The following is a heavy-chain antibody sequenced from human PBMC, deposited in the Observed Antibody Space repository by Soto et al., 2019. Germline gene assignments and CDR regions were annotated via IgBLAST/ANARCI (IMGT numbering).Heavy chain of an antibody. Sequence: QVQLVQSGAEVKEPGSSVRVSCKASGGSFSNFIMNWVRQTPGQGLEWMGGIVPMLGTPTYAEKFKGRVTISATGSTSTAYMELTSLRSEDTAIYYRARNVTYGTSLSHYTGMDVWGQGTTVTVS. V-gene: IGHV1-69*16. CDR2: IVPMLGTP. J-gene: IGHJ6*02. CDR3: ARNVTYGTSLSHYTGMDV. CDR1: GGSFSNFI. D-gene: IGHD3-10*01.